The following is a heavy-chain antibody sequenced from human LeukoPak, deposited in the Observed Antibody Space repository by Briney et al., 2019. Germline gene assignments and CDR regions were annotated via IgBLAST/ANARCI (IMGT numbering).Heavy chain of an antibody. D-gene: IGHD1-26*01. J-gene: IGHJ4*02. Sequence: QSGGSLRLSCAASGFSFSSSWMHWVRQVPGKGLEWFSRINDDETSTTYAESVKGRFTISRDNAKNTLFLQMNSLRAEDTAVYYCATTGSGSYYDYWGQGTLVTVSS. CDR3: ATTGSGSYYDY. CDR1: GFSFSSSW. CDR2: INDDETST. V-gene: IGHV3-74*01.